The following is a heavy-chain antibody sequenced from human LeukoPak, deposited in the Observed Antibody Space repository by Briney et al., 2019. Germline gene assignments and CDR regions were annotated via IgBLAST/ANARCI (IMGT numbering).Heavy chain of an antibody. D-gene: IGHD2-8*01. J-gene: IGHJ6*03. CDR1: GFTFSSYG. CDR2: IQYDGRNE. V-gene: IGHV3-30*02. Sequence: GGSLRLSCAASGFTFSSYGMHWVRQAPGKGLEWVAYIQYDGRNEQYAHSVKGRFRISRDSSKNILYLQMNSLRAEDTAVYYCAKDRCSNGIGCYYYYMDVWGKGTTVTISS. CDR3: AKDRCSNGIGCYYYYMDV.